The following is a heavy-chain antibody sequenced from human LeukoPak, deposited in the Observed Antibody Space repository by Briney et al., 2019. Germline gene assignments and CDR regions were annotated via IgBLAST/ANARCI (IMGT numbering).Heavy chain of an antibody. J-gene: IGHJ6*03. CDR3: ARHIPSCYQQERDCYYYYYMDV. D-gene: IGHD2-15*01. Sequence: GESLKISCKGSGYSFTSYWIGWVRQMPGKGLEWMGIIYPGDSVTRYSPSFQGQVTISADKSISTAYLQWSSLKASDTAMYYCARHIPSCYQQERDCYYYYYMDVWGKGTTVTVSS. V-gene: IGHV5-51*01. CDR1: GYSFTSYW. CDR2: IYPGDSVT.